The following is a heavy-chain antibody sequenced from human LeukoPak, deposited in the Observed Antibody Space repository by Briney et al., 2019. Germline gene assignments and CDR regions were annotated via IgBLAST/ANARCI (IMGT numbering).Heavy chain of an antibody. J-gene: IGHJ4*02. V-gene: IGHV3-23*01. CDR2: ISGSGGST. D-gene: IGHD6-19*01. Sequence: GGSLRLPCAASGFTFSSHAMSWVRQAPGKGLEWVSAISGSGGSTYYADSVKGRFTISRDKSKNTLDLQMNSLRAEDTAVYYCAKGLAVAGHFDYWGQGTLVTVSS. CDR3: AKGLAVAGHFDY. CDR1: GFTFSSHA.